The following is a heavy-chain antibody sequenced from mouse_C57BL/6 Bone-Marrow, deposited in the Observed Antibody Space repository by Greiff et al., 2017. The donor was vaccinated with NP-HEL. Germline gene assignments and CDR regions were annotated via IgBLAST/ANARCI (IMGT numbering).Heavy chain of an antibody. V-gene: IGHV1-15*01. CDR2: IDPETGGT. Sequence: QVQLKESGAELVRPGASVTLSCKASGYTFTDYEMHWVKQTPVHGLEWIGAIDPETGGTAYNQKFKGKAILTADKSSSTAYMELRSLTSEDSAVYYCTRDRGDAMDYWGQGTSVTVSS. CDR3: TRDRGDAMDY. J-gene: IGHJ4*01. CDR1: GYTFTDYE.